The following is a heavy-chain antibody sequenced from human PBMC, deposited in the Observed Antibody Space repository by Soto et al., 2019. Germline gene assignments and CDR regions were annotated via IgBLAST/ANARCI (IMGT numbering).Heavy chain of an antibody. CDR1: GYTFTSYD. CDR3: ARGPTWAGNVDY. J-gene: IGHJ4*02. V-gene: IGHV1-8*01. CDR2: MNTNSGNT. Sequence: QVQLVQSGAEVKKPGASVKVSCKDSGYTFTSYDINWVRQATGQGLEWMGWMNTNSGNTGYAQKFQGRVTMTRNTSISTAYMELSSLRSEDTAVYYCARGPTWAGNVDYWGQGTLVTVSS. D-gene: IGHD1-1*01.